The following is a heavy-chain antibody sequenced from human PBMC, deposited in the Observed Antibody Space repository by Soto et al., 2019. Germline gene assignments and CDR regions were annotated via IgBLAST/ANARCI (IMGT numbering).Heavy chain of an antibody. J-gene: IGHJ5*02. D-gene: IGHD3-9*01. CDR2: INHSGST. Sequence: PSETLSLTCAVYGGSFSGYYWSWIRQPPGKGLEWIGEINHSGSTNYNPSLKSRVTISVDTSKNQFSLKLSSVTAADTAVYYCARVGYYDILTGYWYNWFDPWGQGTLVTVSS. CDR3: ARVGYYDILTGYWYNWFDP. CDR1: GGSFSGYY. V-gene: IGHV4-34*01.